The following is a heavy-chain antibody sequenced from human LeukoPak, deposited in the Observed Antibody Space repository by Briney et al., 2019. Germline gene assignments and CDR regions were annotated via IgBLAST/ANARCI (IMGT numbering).Heavy chain of an antibody. V-gene: IGHV3-15*01. J-gene: IGHJ4*02. Sequence: GGSLRLSCAASGFTFSNAWMSWVRQAPGKGLEWVGRIKSKIDGGTTDYAAPVKGRFTISRDDSKNTLYLQMNSLKTEDTAVYYCTTARLYSDPFDYWGQGTLVTVSS. CDR2: IKSKIDGGTT. D-gene: IGHD3-3*01. CDR3: TTARLYSDPFDY. CDR1: GFTFSNAW.